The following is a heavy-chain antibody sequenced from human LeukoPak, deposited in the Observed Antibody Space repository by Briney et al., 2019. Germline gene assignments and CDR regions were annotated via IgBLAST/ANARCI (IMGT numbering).Heavy chain of an antibody. CDR2: IIPIFGTA. D-gene: IGHD5-18*01. Sequence: SVKVSCKASGGTFSSYAISWVRQAPGQGLEWMGGIIPIFGTANYAQKFQGGVTITADESTSTAYMELSSLRSEDTAVYYCARDRGYSYGTFDYWGQGTLVTVSS. CDR3: ARDRGYSYGTFDY. J-gene: IGHJ4*02. V-gene: IGHV1-69*13. CDR1: GGTFSSYA.